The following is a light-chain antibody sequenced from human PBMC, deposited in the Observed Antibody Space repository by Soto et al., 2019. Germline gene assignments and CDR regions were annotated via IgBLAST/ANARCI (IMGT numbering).Light chain of an antibody. CDR3: CSDAGSHVV. Sequence: QSALTQPRSVSGSPGQSVTISCTGTSIDVGGYNYVSWYQQHPGKAPKLMIYDVSKRPSRVPDRLSGSKSGNTASLTISGVQAEDESDYYGCSDAGSHVVFGGGTKLTVL. V-gene: IGLV2-11*01. J-gene: IGLJ2*01. CDR2: DVS. CDR1: SIDVGGYNY.